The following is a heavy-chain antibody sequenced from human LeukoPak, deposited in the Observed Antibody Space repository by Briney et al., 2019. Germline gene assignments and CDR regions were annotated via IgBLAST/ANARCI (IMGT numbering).Heavy chain of an antibody. CDR1: GGSFSGYY. CDR3: ASSPVDTAMGVDY. D-gene: IGHD5-18*01. Sequence: PSEPLSLSCAVCGGSFSGYYWSWLRQPPGKGLEWIGEINHSGSTNYNPSLKSRVTISVDTSKNQFSLKLSSVTAADTAVYYCASSPVDTAMGVDYWGQGTLVTVSS. J-gene: IGHJ4*02. V-gene: IGHV4-34*01. CDR2: INHSGST.